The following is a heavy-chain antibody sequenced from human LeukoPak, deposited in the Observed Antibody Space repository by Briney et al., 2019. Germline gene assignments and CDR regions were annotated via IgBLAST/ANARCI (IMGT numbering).Heavy chain of an antibody. Sequence: GRSLRLSCAASGSTFSSYGMHWVRQAPGKGLEWVAVIWYDGSNKYYADSVKGRFTISRDNSKNTLYLQMNSLRAEGTAVYYCARDELPADGMDVWGQGTTVTVSS. D-gene: IGHD1-7*01. J-gene: IGHJ6*02. V-gene: IGHV3-33*01. CDR1: GSTFSSYG. CDR2: IWYDGSNK. CDR3: ARDELPADGMDV.